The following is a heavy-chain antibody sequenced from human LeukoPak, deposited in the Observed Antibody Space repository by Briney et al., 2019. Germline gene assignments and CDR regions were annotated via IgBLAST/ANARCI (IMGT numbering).Heavy chain of an antibody. J-gene: IGHJ4*02. CDR3: AREDNWNYDY. CDR2: LNRNSGVT. Sequence: ASVKVSCKASGYTFNRYYMHWVRQAPGHGLEWMGWLNRNSGVTKYAQKFQGRVTMTRDTSISTAYMELSSLRSDDTAVYYCAREDNWNYDYWGQGTLVTVSS. CDR1: GYTFNRYY. V-gene: IGHV1-2*02. D-gene: IGHD1-7*01.